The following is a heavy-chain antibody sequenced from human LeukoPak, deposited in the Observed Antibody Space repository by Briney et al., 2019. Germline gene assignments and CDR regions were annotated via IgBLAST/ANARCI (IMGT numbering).Heavy chain of an antibody. J-gene: IGHJ4*02. D-gene: IGHD3-10*01. CDR2: IKQDGSEK. V-gene: IGHV3-7*04. CDR3: ARYGSGRKFDY. Sequence: GGSLRLSCAASGFSVSSYWMGWVRQAPAKGLEWVANIKQDGSEKYYVDSVKGRFTISRDDAENSLYLQTNSLRAEDTAVYYCARYGSGRKFDYWGQGTLVTVSS. CDR1: GFSVSSYW.